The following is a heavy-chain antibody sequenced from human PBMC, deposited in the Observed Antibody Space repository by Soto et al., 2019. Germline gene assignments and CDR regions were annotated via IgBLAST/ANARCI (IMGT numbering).Heavy chain of an antibody. J-gene: IGHJ4*02. CDR1: GFTFSSFG. Sequence: EVQLLDSGGDLAQPGGSLRLSCTASGFTFSSFGMAWVRQAPGKGLEWVSAISGSGDSSYYADSVKDRFTISRDNPTNTLYLQMNNLRAEDTAVHYCAKVGIGMFSHKHHFDHWGQGTQVTVSS. D-gene: IGHD2-2*03. CDR2: ISGSGDSS. CDR3: AKVGIGMFSHKHHFDH. V-gene: IGHV3-23*01.